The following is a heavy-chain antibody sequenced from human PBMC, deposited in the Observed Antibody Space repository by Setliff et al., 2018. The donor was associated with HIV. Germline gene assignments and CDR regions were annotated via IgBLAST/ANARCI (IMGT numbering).Heavy chain of an antibody. CDR1: GGSISSHF. J-gene: IGHJ3*01. V-gene: IGHV4-59*11. D-gene: IGHD3-3*01. CDR2: IYYSGST. CDR3: ARPLTPSYDFWGDAFVV. Sequence: SETLSLTCTVSGGSISSHFWSWIRQPPGKGLEWIGSIYYSGSTNYNPSLKSRVTISVVTSKNQSSLKLSSVTAADTAVYYCARPLTPSYDFWGDAFVVWGQGTMVTVSS.